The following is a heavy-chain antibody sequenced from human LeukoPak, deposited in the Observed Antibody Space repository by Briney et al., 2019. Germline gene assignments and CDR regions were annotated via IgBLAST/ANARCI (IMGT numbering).Heavy chain of an antibody. CDR1: GGSVSSGSYY. V-gene: IGHV4-61*01. Sequence: PSETLSLTCTVSGGSVSSGSYYWSWIRQPPGKGLEWIGYIYYSGSTNYNPSLKGRVTISVDTSKNQFSLKLSSVTAADTAVYYCARSLGGATIDYWGQGTLVTVSS. CDR2: IYYSGST. J-gene: IGHJ4*02. D-gene: IGHD1-26*01. CDR3: ARSLGGATIDY.